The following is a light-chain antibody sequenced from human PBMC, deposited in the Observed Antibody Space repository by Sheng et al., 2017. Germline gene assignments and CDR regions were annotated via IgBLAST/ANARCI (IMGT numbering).Light chain of an antibody. Sequence: EIVMTQSPGTLSVSPGERATLSCRASESVNSELAWYQQKPGQAPRLLIYGASTRATGIPARFSGSGSGTEFTLTINSLQSEDFAIYYCQQYKEWPPWTFGQGTKVEI. CDR2: GAS. V-gene: IGKV3-15*01. J-gene: IGKJ1*01. CDR3: QQYKEWPPWT. CDR1: ESVNSE.